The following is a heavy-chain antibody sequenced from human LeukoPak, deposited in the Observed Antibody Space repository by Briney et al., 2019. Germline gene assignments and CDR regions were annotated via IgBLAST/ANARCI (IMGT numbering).Heavy chain of an antibody. CDR3: ARDTSGGPYNYFDP. CDR2: INPNSGGT. D-gene: IGHD6-25*01. V-gene: IGHV1-2*02. Sequence: ASVKVSCKASGYTFPHYYISWVRQPPGQGLEWMGGINPNSGGTNYAQKFLGRVTMTRDTSISTAYMELSSLRPDDTAVYYCARDTSGGPYNYFDPWGQGTLVTVSS. CDR1: GYTFPHYY. J-gene: IGHJ5*02.